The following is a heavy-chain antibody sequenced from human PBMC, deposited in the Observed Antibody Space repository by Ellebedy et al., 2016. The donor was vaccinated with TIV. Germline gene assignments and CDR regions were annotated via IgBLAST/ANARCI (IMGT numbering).Heavy chain of an antibody. D-gene: IGHD4-11*01. V-gene: IGHV4-34*01. CDR1: GGSFSGYY. CDR3: ARMSNYGEVYYYYYGMDV. Sequence: SETLSLTXAVYGGSFSGYYWSWIRQPPGKGLEWIGEINHSGSTNYNPSLKSRVTISVDTSKNQFSLKLSSVTAADTAVYYCARMSNYGEVYYYYYGMDVWGQGTTVTASS. CDR2: INHSGST. J-gene: IGHJ6*02.